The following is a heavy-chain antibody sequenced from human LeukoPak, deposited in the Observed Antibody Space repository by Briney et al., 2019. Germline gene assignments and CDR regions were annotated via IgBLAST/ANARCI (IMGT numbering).Heavy chain of an antibody. V-gene: IGHV4-59*08. Sequence: SETLSLTCTVSGGSIISYYWSWIRQPPGKGLEWIGYIYYSGSTNYNPSLKSRVTISVDTSKNQFSLKLSSVTAADTAVYYCARRGYCSGGSCYSFDYWGQGTLVTVSS. D-gene: IGHD2-15*01. CDR2: IYYSGST. J-gene: IGHJ4*02. CDR1: GGSIISYY. CDR3: ARRGYCSGGSCYSFDY.